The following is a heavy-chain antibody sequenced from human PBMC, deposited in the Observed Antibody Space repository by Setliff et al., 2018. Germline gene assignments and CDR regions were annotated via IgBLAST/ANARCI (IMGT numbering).Heavy chain of an antibody. Sequence: SETLSLTCIVSGVSVSRHYWSWIRQPPGKTLEWIGYIYTGGSTTYNPSLKSRVTLSLDTSKNHLSRILTSVTAADTAVYYCARDVWGAGSGWFDPWGLGILVTVSS. CDR1: GVSVSRHY. CDR2: IYTGGST. V-gene: IGHV4-4*08. CDR3: ARDVWGAGSGWFDP. D-gene: IGHD1-26*01. J-gene: IGHJ5*02.